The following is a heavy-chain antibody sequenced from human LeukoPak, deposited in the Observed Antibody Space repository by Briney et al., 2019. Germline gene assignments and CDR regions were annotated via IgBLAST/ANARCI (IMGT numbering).Heavy chain of an antibody. J-gene: IGHJ4*02. CDR2: IYPGDSDT. CDR3: ARLGGGGYCSGGSCYGDY. CDR1: GYSFTNYW. D-gene: IGHD2-15*01. Sequence: GESLKISCKGSGYSFTNYWIVWVRQMPGKGLGWMGIIYPGDSDTRYSPSFQGQVTISADKSITTAYLQWSSLKASDSAMYYCARLGGGGYCSGGSCYGDYWGQGTLVTVSS. V-gene: IGHV5-51*01.